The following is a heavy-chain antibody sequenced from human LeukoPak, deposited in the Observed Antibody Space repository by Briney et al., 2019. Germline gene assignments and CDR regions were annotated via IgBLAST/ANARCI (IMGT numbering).Heavy chain of an antibody. D-gene: IGHD1-26*01. CDR1: GYTFTGYY. J-gene: IGHJ6*03. CDR3: ARDRYHGIVGAPHYYYYYMDV. V-gene: IGHV1-2*02. Sequence: ASVKVSCKASGYTFTGYYMHWVRQAPGQGLEWMGWINPNSGGTNYAQKFQGRVTMTRDTSISTAYMELSRLRSDDTAVYYCARDRYHGIVGAPHYYYYYMDVWGKGTTVTVSS. CDR2: INPNSGGT.